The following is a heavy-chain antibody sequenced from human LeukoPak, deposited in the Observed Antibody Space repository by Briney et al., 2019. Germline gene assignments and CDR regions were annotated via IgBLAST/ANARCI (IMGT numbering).Heavy chain of an antibody. CDR1: GFTLSNYW. J-gene: IGHJ3*02. Sequence: GGSLRLSCAASGFTLSNYWMYWVRQAPGKGLVWVSHINSDGSSTNYADSVKGRFTISRDNAKNTLYLQMNSLRAEDTAVYYCVRGGLPNAFDIWGQGTMVTASS. V-gene: IGHV3-74*01. D-gene: IGHD2-15*01. CDR3: VRGGLPNAFDI. CDR2: INSDGSST.